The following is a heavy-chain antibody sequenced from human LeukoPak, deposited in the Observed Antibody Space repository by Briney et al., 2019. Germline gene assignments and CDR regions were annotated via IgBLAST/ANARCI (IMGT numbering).Heavy chain of an antibody. CDR3: VRDMNFSSGWYPHAFDY. J-gene: IGHJ4*02. CDR2: ISGSGGST. V-gene: IGHV3-23*01. Sequence: PGGSLRLSCAASGFTFSSYAMSWVRQAPGKGLEWVSAISGSGGSTYYADSVKGRFTISRDNARNSLFLLMNSLRAEDTAVYYCVRDMNFSSGWYPHAFDYWGQGALVTVSS. D-gene: IGHD6-19*01. CDR1: GFTFSSYA.